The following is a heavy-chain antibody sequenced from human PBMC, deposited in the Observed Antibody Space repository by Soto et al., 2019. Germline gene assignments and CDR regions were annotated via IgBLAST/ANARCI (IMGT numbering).Heavy chain of an antibody. CDR1: GYTFTSYY. V-gene: IGHV1-46*03. D-gene: IGHD2-2*01. Sequence: ASVKVSCKASGYTFTSYYMHWVRQAPGQGLEWMGIINPSGGSTSYAQKFQGRVTMTRDTSTSTVYMELSSLRSEDTAVYYCARDSDIVVVPAAKAYDSWGQGTLVTVSS. J-gene: IGHJ4*02. CDR3: ARDSDIVVVPAAKAYDS. CDR2: INPSGGST.